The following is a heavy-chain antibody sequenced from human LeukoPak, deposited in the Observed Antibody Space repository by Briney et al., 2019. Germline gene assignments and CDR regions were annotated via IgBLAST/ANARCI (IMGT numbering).Heavy chain of an antibody. CDR1: GDSISNYY. CDR3: ARGRIAIVDTDAFDI. D-gene: IGHD3-9*01. J-gene: IGHJ3*02. CDR2: IHTSGST. V-gene: IGHV4-4*07. Sequence: SETLSLTCTVSGDSISNYYWSWIRQPAGKGLEWIERIHTSGSTKFNPSLQSRATVSLDTPKNQFSLRLSSVTAADTAVYYCARGRIAIVDTDAFDIWGQGTMVTVSS.